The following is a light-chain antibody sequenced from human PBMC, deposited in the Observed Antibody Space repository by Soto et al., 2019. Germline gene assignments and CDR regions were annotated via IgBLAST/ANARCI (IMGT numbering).Light chain of an antibody. CDR2: GVS. V-gene: IGKV1-39*01. CDR1: QSVRTY. CDR3: QQSYSTPWT. J-gene: IGKJ1*01. Sequence: DIQMSQSPSSLSASVGDRVTITFRASQSVRTYLNWYQQKXGKAPNXXIYGVSTLHSGVPSRFSGSGAGTDFTLTISSLQPEDVATDYCQQSYSTPWTFGPGTKVDIK.